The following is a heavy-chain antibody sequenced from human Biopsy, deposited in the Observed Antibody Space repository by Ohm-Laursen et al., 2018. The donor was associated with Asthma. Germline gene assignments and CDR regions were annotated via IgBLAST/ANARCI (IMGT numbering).Heavy chain of an antibody. J-gene: IGHJ4*02. V-gene: IGHV4-31*03. D-gene: IGHD3-22*01. CDR3: ARAQDYYDSRGYYRSFDY. CDR2: ISYSGST. Sequence: SQTLSLTCTVSYGSITSGGYYWTWIRQHPGKGLEWTGFISYSGSTYYNPSLKSRVSISIDTSKNRFSLKLSSVTAADTAVYYCARAQDYYDSRGYYRSFDYWGQGTLVTVSS. CDR1: YGSITSGGYY.